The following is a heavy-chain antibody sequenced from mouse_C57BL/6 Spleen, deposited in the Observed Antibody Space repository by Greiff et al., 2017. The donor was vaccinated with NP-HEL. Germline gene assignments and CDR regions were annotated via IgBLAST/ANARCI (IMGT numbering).Heavy chain of an antibody. CDR2: INYDGSST. Sequence: EVMLVESEGGLVQPGSSMKLSCTASGFTFSDYYMAWVRQVPEKGLEWVANINYDGSSTYYLDSLKSRFIISRDNAKNMLYLQMNSLKSEDTTTYYCARDLDGYFDYWGQGTTLTVSS. CDR1: GFTFSDYY. V-gene: IGHV5-16*01. CDR3: ARDLDGYFDY. J-gene: IGHJ2*01.